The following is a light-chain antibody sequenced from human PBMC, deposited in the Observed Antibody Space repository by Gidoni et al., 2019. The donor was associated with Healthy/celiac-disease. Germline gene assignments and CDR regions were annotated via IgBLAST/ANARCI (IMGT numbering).Light chain of an antibody. Sequence: QSVLTQPPSASGTPGQRVTIYCSGSSSNIGSNTVNWYQQLPGTAPTLLIYSNNQRPSGVPDRFSGSKSGTSASLAISGLQSEDAADYYCAAWDDSLNGPGRVFGGGTKLTVL. J-gene: IGLJ2*01. V-gene: IGLV1-44*01. CDR3: AAWDDSLNGPGRV. CDR2: SNN. CDR1: SSNIGSNT.